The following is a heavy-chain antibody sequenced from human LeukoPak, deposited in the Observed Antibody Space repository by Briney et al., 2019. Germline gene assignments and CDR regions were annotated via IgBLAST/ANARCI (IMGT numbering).Heavy chain of an antibody. D-gene: IGHD6-19*01. CDR3: ARERIAVAGIDY. Sequence: VASVKVSCKASGYTFTGYYMHWVRQAPGQGLEWMGWINPNSGGTNYAQKFQGRVTMTRDTSISTAYMELSRLRSDDTAVYYCARERIAVAGIDYWGQGTLVTVSS. CDR1: GYTFTGYY. CDR2: INPNSGGT. V-gene: IGHV1-2*02. J-gene: IGHJ4*02.